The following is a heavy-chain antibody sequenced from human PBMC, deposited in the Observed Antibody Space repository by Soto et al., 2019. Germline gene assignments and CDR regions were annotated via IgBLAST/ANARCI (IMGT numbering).Heavy chain of an antibody. V-gene: IGHV5-51*01. CDR2: IYPGDSDT. J-gene: IGHJ6*02. CDR3: ARRGRIGCGELSNYHYGMDC. D-gene: IGHD3-16*02. CDR1: GYSFTSYW. Sequence: PGESLKISCKGSGYSFTSYWIGWVRQMPGKGLEWMGIIYPGDSDTRYSPSFQGQVTISADKSISTAYLQWSSLKASDTAMYYCARRGRIGCGELSNYHYGMDCWGQGSKVTVYS.